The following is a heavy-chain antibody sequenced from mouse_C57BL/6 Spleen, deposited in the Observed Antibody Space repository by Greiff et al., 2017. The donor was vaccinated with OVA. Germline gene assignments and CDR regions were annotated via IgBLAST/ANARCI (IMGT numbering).Heavy chain of an antibody. CDR3: ARAGDYDVGYGMDY. J-gene: IGHJ4*01. V-gene: IGHV5-17*01. D-gene: IGHD2-4*01. CDR1: GFTFSDYG. Sequence: VQLKESGGGLVKPGGSLKLSCAASGFTFSDYGMHWVRQAPEKGLEWVAYISRGSSTIYYADTVKGRFTISRDTASTTLFLQMTSLRSEDTAMYYCARAGDYDVGYGMDYWGQGTSVTVSS. CDR2: ISRGSSTI.